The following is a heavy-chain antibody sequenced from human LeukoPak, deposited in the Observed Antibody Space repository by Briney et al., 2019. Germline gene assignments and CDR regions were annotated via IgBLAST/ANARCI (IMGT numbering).Heavy chain of an antibody. CDR3: ARVARTYYDFWSGPLDYMDV. V-gene: IGHV1-2*02. J-gene: IGHJ6*03. CDR1: GYTFTGYY. Sequence: GASVKVSCKASGYTFTGYYMHWVRQAPGQGLEWMGWINPNSGGTNYAQKFQGRVTMTRDTSISTAYMELSRLRSDDTAVYYCARVARTYYDFWSGPLDYMDVWGKGTTVTVSS. D-gene: IGHD3-3*01. CDR2: INPNSGGT.